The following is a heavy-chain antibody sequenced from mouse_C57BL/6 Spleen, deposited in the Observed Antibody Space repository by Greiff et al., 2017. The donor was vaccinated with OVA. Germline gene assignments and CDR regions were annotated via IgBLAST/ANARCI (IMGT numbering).Heavy chain of an antibody. CDR3: ARWDDYGGAWFAY. Sequence: VQLLQSGPGLVKPGASVKISCKASGYAFSSSWMNWVQPRPGTGLEWFGRLYPGGGAPSSHGTFKGQATLSAANSSSTAYLQLSSLTSEDAAVYDCARWDDYGGAWFAYWGQGTLVTVSA. J-gene: IGHJ3*01. D-gene: IGHD2-4*01. CDR2: LYPGGGAP. V-gene: IGHV1-82*01. CDR1: GYAFSSSW.